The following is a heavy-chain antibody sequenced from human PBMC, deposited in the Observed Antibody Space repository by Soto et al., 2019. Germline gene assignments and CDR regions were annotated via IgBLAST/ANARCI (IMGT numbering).Heavy chain of an antibody. J-gene: IGHJ4*02. Sequence: GASVTVSCQVSGYTLTYLSMHWVRQAPGKGLEWMGGFDPEDGETIYAQKFQGRVTMTEDTSTDTAYMELSSLRSEDTAVYYCAIGFETYYYGSGNYYRGYWGQGTLVTVSS. D-gene: IGHD3-10*01. CDR3: AIGFETYYYGSGNYYRGY. CDR1: GYTLTYLS. V-gene: IGHV1-24*01. CDR2: FDPEDGET.